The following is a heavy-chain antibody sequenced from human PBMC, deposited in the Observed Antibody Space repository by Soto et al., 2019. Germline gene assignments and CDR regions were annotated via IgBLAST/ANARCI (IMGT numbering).Heavy chain of an antibody. J-gene: IGHJ3*02. V-gene: IGHV4-59*01. CDR1: GGSISSYY. CDR3: ARERTTSDAFDI. CDR2: IYYSGGT. D-gene: IGHD1-26*01. Sequence: LETLSLTCTVSGGSISSYYWSWIRQPPGKGLEWIGYIYYSGGTNYNPSLKSRVTISVDTSKNLFSLKLSSVTAADTAVYYCARERTTSDAFDIWGQGTMVT.